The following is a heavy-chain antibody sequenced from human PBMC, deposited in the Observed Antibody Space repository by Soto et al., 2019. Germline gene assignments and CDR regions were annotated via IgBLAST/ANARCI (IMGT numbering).Heavy chain of an antibody. D-gene: IGHD6-19*01. J-gene: IGHJ4*02. Sequence: ASVKVSCKASGYTFTGYYMHWVRQAPGQGLEWMGWINPNSGGTNYAQKFQGRVTMTRDTYISTDYMELSRLRSDDTAVYYCARVHSSGWYMLDYWGQGNLVTVSS. CDR1: GYTFTGYY. V-gene: IGHV1-2*02. CDR3: ARVHSSGWYMLDY. CDR2: INPNSGGT.